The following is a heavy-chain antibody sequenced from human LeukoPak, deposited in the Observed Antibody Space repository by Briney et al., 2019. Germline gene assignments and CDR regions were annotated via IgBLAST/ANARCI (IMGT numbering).Heavy chain of an antibody. CDR1: GYTFTGYY. Sequence: GASVKVSCKASGYTFTGYYMHWVRQAPGQGLEWMGWINPNSGGTNYAQKFQGRVTMTRDTSIGTAYMELGRLRSDDTAVYYCARDRRSSGWGDYWGQGTLVTVSS. J-gene: IGHJ4*02. D-gene: IGHD6-19*01. V-gene: IGHV1-2*02. CDR2: INPNSGGT. CDR3: ARDRRSSGWGDY.